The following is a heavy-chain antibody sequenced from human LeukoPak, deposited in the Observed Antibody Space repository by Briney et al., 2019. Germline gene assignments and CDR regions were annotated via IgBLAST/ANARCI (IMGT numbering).Heavy chain of an antibody. CDR2: INPNSGGT. V-gene: IGHV1-2*02. CDR3: ARKSYDSSGPDY. CDR1: GYTFTGYY. Sequence: ASVKVSCKASGYTFTGYYMHWVRQAPGQGLEWMGWINPNSGGTNYAQKFQGRVTMTRDTSISTAYMELSRLRSDDTAVYYCARKSYDSSGPDYWGQGTLVTVSS. J-gene: IGHJ4*02. D-gene: IGHD3-22*01.